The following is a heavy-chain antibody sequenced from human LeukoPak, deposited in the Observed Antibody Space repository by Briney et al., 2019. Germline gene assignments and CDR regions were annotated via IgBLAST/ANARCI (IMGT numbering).Heavy chain of an antibody. Sequence: SETLSLTCTVSGGSISSGGYYWSRIRQHPGKGLEWIGYIYYSGSTYYNPSLKSRVTISVDTSKNQFSLKLSSVTAADTAVYYCAREQLRYYGMDVWGQGTTVTVSS. J-gene: IGHJ6*02. D-gene: IGHD2-2*01. V-gene: IGHV4-31*03. CDR3: AREQLRYYGMDV. CDR2: IYYSGST. CDR1: GGSISSGGYY.